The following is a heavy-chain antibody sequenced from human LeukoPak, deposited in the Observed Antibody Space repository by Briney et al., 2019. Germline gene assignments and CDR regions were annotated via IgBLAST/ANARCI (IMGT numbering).Heavy chain of an antibody. CDR3: ARAGVGAIYYFDY. J-gene: IGHJ4*02. CDR2: IWYDGSNK. Sequence: GGSLRLSCAASGFTFSNYGMPWVRQAPGKGLKWVALIWYDGSNKYYADSVRGRFTISRDNSKNTLYLQMKSLRVEDTAVYYCARAGVGAIYYFDYWGQGTLVTVSS. V-gene: IGHV3-33*01. CDR1: GFTFSNYG. D-gene: IGHD1-26*01.